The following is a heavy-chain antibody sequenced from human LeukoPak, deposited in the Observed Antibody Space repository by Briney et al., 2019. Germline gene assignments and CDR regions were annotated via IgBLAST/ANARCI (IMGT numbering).Heavy chain of an antibody. Sequence: LRLSCAASGFTFSSYSMNWVRQPPGKGLEWIGYIFYSGSTYYNPSLKSRVTISVDTSKNQFSLRLSSVTAADTAIYYCAREESDYVWGSYRPFDFWGQGTLVTVSS. V-gene: IGHV4-30-4*08. CDR1: GFTFSSYS. D-gene: IGHD3-16*02. CDR2: IFYSGST. CDR3: AREESDYVWGSYRPFDF. J-gene: IGHJ4*02.